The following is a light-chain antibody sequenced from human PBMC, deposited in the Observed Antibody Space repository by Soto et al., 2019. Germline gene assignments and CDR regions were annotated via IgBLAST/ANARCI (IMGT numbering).Light chain of an antibody. V-gene: IGLV2-11*01. J-gene: IGLJ3*02. CDR3: CSIAGVISWV. Sequence: QSALTQPRSVSGSPGQSVTISCTGTSSDVGGHDHVSWYQQHPAKAPQLIIYDVIKRPSGVPDRFSGSKSGNTASLTISGLQADDEADYSCCSIAGVISWVFGGGTQLTVL. CDR1: SSDVGGHDH. CDR2: DVI.